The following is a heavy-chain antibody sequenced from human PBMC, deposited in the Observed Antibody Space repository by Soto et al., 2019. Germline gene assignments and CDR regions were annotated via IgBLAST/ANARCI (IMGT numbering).Heavy chain of an antibody. CDR1: GGSISSYY. V-gene: IGHV4-59*01. D-gene: IGHD2-2*01. CDR3: ARALGYCSSTSCFFSLLYMDV. Sequence: SETLSLTCTVSGGSISSYYWSWIRQPPGKGLEWIGYIYYSGSTNYNPSLKSRVTISVDTSKNQFSLKLSSVTAADTAVYYCARALGYCSSTSCFFSLLYMDVWGKGTTVTVSS. CDR2: IYYSGST. J-gene: IGHJ6*03.